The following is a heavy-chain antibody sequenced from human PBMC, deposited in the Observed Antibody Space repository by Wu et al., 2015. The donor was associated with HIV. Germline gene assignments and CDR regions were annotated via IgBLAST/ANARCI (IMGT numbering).Heavy chain of an antibody. CDR1: GYTFTNYY. J-gene: IGHJ6*02. V-gene: IGHV1-46*01. CDR3: ARDRIIRTLGAPNHDYYYGMDV. CDR2: INSNGGST. D-gene: IGHD1-26*01. Sequence: QVQLVQSGAEVKKPGASVKVSCKASGYTFTNYYIHWVRQAPGQGLEWMGAINSNGGSTRYAQKFQGRVTMTSDTSTSTVYMELSSLRSEDTAVYYCARDRIIRTLGAPNHDYYYGMDVWGQGTTVTVS.